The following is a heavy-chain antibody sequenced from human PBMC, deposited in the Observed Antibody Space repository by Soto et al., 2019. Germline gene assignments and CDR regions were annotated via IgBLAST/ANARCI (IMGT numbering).Heavy chain of an antibody. Sequence: GGSLRLSCAASGFTFSSHWMSWVRQAPGKGLEWVANIKQDGSEKYYVDSVKGRFTISRDNAKNSLYLQMNSLRAEDTAVYYCARGFGPNYYYYYGMDVWGQGTTVTVSS. CDR1: GFTFSSHW. CDR3: ARGFGPNYYYYYGMDV. V-gene: IGHV3-7*01. CDR2: IKQDGSEK. D-gene: IGHD3-10*01. J-gene: IGHJ6*02.